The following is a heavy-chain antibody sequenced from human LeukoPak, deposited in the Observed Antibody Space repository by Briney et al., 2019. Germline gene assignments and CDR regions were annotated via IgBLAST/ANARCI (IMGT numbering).Heavy chain of an antibody. CDR1: GLTFSAHW. CDR3: ARDSPGIGIDY. Sequence: PGGSLRLSCAASGLTFSAHWMNWVRQAPGKGLEWVANIKHDGSEQYYVDSVKGRFTISRNNAKKSLYLQMNSLRVEDTAVYYCARDSPGIGIDYCGQGTLVTVSS. J-gene: IGHJ4*02. D-gene: IGHD6-13*01. V-gene: IGHV3-7*01. CDR2: IKHDGSEQ.